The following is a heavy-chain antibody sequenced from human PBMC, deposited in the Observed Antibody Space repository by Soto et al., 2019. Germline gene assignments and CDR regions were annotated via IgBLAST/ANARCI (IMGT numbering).Heavy chain of an antibody. CDR1: GYTFSTYG. V-gene: IGHV1-18*01. J-gene: IGHJ6*02. Sequence: QVQLVQSGAEVKKPGASVKVSCKASGYTFSTYGISWVRQAPGQGLEWMGWINGYNGNKNSAPKRQGRITMTPDTSTTTAYRELRSLRSDDTAVYYCARVGDVPYCYSGMDVWGQGTTVTVSS. CDR3: ARVGDVPYCYSGMDV. D-gene: IGHD3-16*01. CDR2: INGYNGNK.